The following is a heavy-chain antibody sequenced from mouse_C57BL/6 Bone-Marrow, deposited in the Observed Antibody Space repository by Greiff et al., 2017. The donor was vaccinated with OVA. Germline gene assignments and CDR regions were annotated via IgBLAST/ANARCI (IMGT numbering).Heavy chain of an antibody. CDR2: ISDGGSYT. CDR1: GFTFSSYA. CDR3: ARQLRLRTYAMDY. Sequence: DVKLVESGGGLVKPGGSLKLSCAASGFTFSSYAMSWVRQTPEKRLEWVATISDGGSYTYYPDNVKGRFTISRDKAKNNPYLQMSHLKSEDTAVYYCARQLRLRTYAMDYWGQGTLVTVSA. J-gene: IGHJ4*01. D-gene: IGHD3-2*02. V-gene: IGHV5-4*03.